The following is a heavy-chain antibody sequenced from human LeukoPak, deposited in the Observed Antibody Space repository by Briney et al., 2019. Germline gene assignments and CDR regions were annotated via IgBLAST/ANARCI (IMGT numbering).Heavy chain of an antibody. CDR3: ARDNNGFATVTPFDY. CDR1: GFTFNTKW. Sequence: GGSLRLSCAASGFTFNTKWMSWVRQAPGKGLEWVATIKDDGNEKYYVDSVKGRFTISRDNAKNSLHLQMNSLRAEDTAVYYCARDNNGFATVTPFDYWGQGTLVTVSS. CDR2: IKDDGNEK. V-gene: IGHV3-7*01. D-gene: IGHD4-17*01. J-gene: IGHJ4*02.